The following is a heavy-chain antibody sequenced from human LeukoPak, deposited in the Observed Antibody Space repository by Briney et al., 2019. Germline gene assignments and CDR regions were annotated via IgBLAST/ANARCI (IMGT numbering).Heavy chain of an antibody. V-gene: IGHV3-23*01. CDR3: AKGGCSSTSCENYYYYYMDV. D-gene: IGHD2-2*01. CDR2: ISGSGGST. J-gene: IGHJ6*03. CDR1: GFTFSSYA. Sequence: PGGSLRLSCAASGFTFSSYAMSWVRQAPGKGLEWVAAISGSGGSTYYADSVKGRFTISRDNSKNTLYLQMNSLRAEDTAVYYCAKGGCSSTSCENYYYYYMDVWGKGTTVTVSS.